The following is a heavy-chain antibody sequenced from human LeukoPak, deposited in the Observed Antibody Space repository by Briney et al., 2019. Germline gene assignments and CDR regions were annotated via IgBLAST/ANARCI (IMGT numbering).Heavy chain of an antibody. CDR1: GYTFTSYG. V-gene: IGHV1-18*01. CDR3: ARDRVGSRSEKGLFDY. D-gene: IGHD5-12*01. CDR2: ISAYNGNT. Sequence: ASVKVSCKASGYTFTSYGISWVRQAPGQGLEWMGWISAYNGNTNYAQKLQGRVTMTTDTSTSTAYMELRSLRSDDTAVYYCARDRVGSRSEKGLFDYWGQGTLVTVPS. J-gene: IGHJ4*02.